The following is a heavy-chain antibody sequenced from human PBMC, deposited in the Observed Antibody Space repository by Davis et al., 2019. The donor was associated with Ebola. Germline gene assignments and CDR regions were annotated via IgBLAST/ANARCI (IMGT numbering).Heavy chain of an antibody. CDR2: ISGRGVST. D-gene: IGHD6-19*01. CDR3: AKGGLFGWYEKD. J-gene: IGHJ4*02. V-gene: IGHV3-23*01. CDR1: GITFTSYA. Sequence: GESLKISCAASGITFTSYAMSWVRQAPGKGLEWVAAISGRGVSTYYADSVKGRFTISRDNSKNTLYLQMNSLRAEDTAVYYFAKGGLFGWYEKDWGQGTLVTVSS.